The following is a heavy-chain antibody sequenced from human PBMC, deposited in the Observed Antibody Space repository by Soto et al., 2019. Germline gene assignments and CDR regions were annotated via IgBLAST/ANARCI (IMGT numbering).Heavy chain of an antibody. CDR1: GGTFSSYA. D-gene: IGHD5-18*01. V-gene: IGHV1-69*13. CDR2: IIPIFGTA. Sequence: ASVKVSCKASGGTFSSYAISWLRQSAGQGLEWMGGIIPIFGTANYAQKFQGRVTITADESTSTAYMELSSLRSEDTAVYYCAREGYSYGSPGYNWFDPWGQGTLVTVSS. J-gene: IGHJ5*02. CDR3: AREGYSYGSPGYNWFDP.